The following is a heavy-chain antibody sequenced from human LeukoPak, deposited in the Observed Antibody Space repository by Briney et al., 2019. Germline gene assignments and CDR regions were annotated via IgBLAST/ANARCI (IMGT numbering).Heavy chain of an antibody. CDR3: ARRDCSSDSCPFDY. CDR2: IYPGDSDT. V-gene: IGHV5-51*01. D-gene: IGHD2-2*01. CDR1: GYSLTNYW. Sequence: GESLKISCKGSGYSLTNYWIGWVRQMPGKGLEWMGIIYPGDSDTRYSPSFQGQVTISADKSISTAYLQWSSLKASDTAMYYCARRDCSSDSCPFDYWGQGTLVTVSS. J-gene: IGHJ4*02.